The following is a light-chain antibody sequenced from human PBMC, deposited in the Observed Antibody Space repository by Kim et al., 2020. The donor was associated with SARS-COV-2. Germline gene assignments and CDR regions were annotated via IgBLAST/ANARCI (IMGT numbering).Light chain of an antibody. V-gene: IGLV3-19*01. J-gene: IGLJ2*01. CDR3: NSRASSGNHL. CDR1: SLRSYY. Sequence: SSELTQDPAVSVALGQTVRITCQGDSLRSYYASWXQQKPGQAPVLVIYGKNNRPSGIPDRFSGSSSGNTASLTITGAQAEDEADYYCNSRASSGNHLFGG. CDR2: GKN.